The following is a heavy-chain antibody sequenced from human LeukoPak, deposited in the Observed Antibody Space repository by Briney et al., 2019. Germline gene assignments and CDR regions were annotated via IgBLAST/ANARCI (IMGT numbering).Heavy chain of an antibody. V-gene: IGHV4-59*01. CDR2: IYCSGST. Sequence: PSETLSLTCTVSGGSISSYYWSWIRQPPGKGLEWIGYIYCSGSTNYNPSLKSRVTISVDTSKNQFSLKLSSVTAADTAVYYCARDRGGFDPWGQGTLVTVSS. CDR3: ARDRGGFDP. CDR1: GGSISSYY. J-gene: IGHJ5*02.